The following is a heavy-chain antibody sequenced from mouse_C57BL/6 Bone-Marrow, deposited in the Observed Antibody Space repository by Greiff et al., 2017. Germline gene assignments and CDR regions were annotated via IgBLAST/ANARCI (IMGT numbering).Heavy chain of an antibody. D-gene: IGHD2-5*01. CDR3: ARTYYSNTWYFDV. J-gene: IGHJ1*03. Sequence: VQLQQSGAELVQPGASVKMSCKASGYTFTSYWIPWVKQRPGQGLEWIGDIYPGSGSTNYNEKFKSKATLTVDTSSSTAYMQLSSLTSEDSAVYYCARTYYSNTWYFDVGGTGTTVTVAS. CDR1: GYTFTSYW. V-gene: IGHV1-55*01. CDR2: IYPGSGST.